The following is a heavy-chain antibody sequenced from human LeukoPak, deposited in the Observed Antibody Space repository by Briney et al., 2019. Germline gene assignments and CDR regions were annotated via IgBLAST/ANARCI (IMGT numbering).Heavy chain of an antibody. D-gene: IGHD2-15*01. CDR3: ARGRNHLHLGYCSGGSCYWRHFDY. Sequence: GGSLRLSCAASGFTFSSYRMNWVRQAPGKGLDWVSSISSSHNNIYYADSVKGRFSISRDNAKNSLFLQMNSLRAEDTAVYYCARGRNHLHLGYCSGGSCYWRHFDYWGQGTLVTVSS. CDR1: GFTFSSYR. J-gene: IGHJ4*02. V-gene: IGHV3-21*01. CDR2: ISSSHNNI.